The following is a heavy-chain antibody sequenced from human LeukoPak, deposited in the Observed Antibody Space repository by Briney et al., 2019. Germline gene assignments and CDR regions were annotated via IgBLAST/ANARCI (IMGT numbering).Heavy chain of an antibody. J-gene: IGHJ4*02. CDR1: GYTFTSYY. CDR3: ARPLTTSSSGETYWFDY. V-gene: IGHV1-46*01. D-gene: IGHD6-6*01. Sequence: ASVKVSCKASGYTFTSYYMHWVRQAPGQGLEWMGIINPSGGSTSYAQKFQGRVTMTRDTSTSTVYMELSSLRSEDTAVYYCARPLTTSSSGETYWFDYWGQGTLVTVSS. CDR2: INPSGGST.